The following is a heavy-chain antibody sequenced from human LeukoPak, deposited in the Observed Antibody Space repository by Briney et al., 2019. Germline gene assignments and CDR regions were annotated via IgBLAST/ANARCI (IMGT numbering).Heavy chain of an antibody. CDR1: GFTFSSYS. V-gene: IGHV3-48*04. D-gene: IGHD3-10*01. CDR3: ARCLRPTYYYGSGSYYNERGEAYYFDY. Sequence: GGSLRLSCAASGFTFSSYSMNWVRQAPGKGLEWVSYISSSSTIYYADSVKGRFTISRDNAKNSLYLQMNSLRAEDTAVYYCARCLRPTYYYGSGSYYNERGEAYYFDYWGQGTLVTVSS. CDR2: ISSSSTI. J-gene: IGHJ4*02.